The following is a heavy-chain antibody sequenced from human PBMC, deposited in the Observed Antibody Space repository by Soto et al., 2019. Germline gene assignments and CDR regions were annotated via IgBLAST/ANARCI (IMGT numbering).Heavy chain of an antibody. CDR2: ARNKANSYTT. CDR1: GFTFSDHH. D-gene: IGHD3-22*01. Sequence: GGSLRLSCAASGFTFSDHHMDWVRQAPGKGLEWVGRARNKANSYTTAYAASVKGRFTISRDDSKNSLSLQMNSLKTEDTAVYYCARHPWDYDSARSSIDYWGQGTLVTVSS. CDR3: ARHPWDYDSARSSIDY. J-gene: IGHJ4*02. V-gene: IGHV3-72*01.